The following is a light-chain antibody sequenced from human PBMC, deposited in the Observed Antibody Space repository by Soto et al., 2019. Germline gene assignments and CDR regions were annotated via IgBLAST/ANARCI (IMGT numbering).Light chain of an antibody. J-gene: IGKJ1*01. CDR3: QQYDNWPWT. CDR2: GAS. CDR1: XXISGT. V-gene: IGKV3-15*01. Sequence: XPATLSVSPXXXXTLSXXXXXXISGTLAWYQQKPGQAPSLLIHGASTRAPGFPARFSGSGSGTDFTLTISSLQSEDFAVYSCQQYDNWPWTFGQGTKVEIK.